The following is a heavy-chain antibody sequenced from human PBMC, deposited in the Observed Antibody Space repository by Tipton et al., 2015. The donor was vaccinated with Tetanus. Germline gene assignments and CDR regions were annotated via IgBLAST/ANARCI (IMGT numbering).Heavy chain of an antibody. V-gene: IGHV3-21*01. J-gene: IGHJ4*02. D-gene: IGHD2-15*01. CDR1: GFTFSSYS. Sequence: SLRLSCAASGFTFSSYSMNWVHQVPGKGLEWVSSISSSSSYIYYADSVKGRFTISRDNAKNSLYLQMNSLRAEDTAVYYCARGPPRQLLRPFEPNYFDYWGQGTLVTVSS. CDR2: ISSSSSYI. CDR3: ARGPPRQLLRPFEPNYFDY.